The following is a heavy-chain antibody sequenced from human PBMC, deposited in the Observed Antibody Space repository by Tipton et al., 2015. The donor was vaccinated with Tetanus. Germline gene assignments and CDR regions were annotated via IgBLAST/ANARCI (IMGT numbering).Heavy chain of an antibody. D-gene: IGHD6-19*01. CDR2: VPHGGST. CDR3: ARGQAGPRANV. Sequence: TLSLTCAVYGGSFSGNYWNWIRQPPGKGPEWIGEVPHGGSTTYNPSLKSRVTISVDTSKNQFSLKLTSVTAADTAVYYCARGQAGPRANVWGQGTTVIVSS. V-gene: IGHV4-34*01. J-gene: IGHJ6*02. CDR1: GGSFSGNY.